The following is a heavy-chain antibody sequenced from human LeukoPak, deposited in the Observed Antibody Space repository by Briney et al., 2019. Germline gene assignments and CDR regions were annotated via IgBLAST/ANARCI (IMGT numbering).Heavy chain of an antibody. V-gene: IGHV3-30*04. J-gene: IGHJ4*02. CDR1: GFTFNSYA. CDR2: ISFDGRNK. CDR3: AKDYSASQLVPLYYFNC. D-gene: IGHD6-6*01. Sequence: GKSLRLSCAASGFTFNSYAMHWVRQAPGKGLEWVAVISFDGRNKYYADSVKGRFTISRDNSKNTLDLQMSSLRADDTAVYFCAKDYSASQLVPLYYFNCWGQGSLVTVSS.